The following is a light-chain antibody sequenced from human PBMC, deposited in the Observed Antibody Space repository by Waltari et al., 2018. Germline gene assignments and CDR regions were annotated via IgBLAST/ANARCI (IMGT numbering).Light chain of an antibody. Sequence: DIVMTQSPDSLAVSLGERATIHCKSSQSVLYSSNNKNHLAWYQQKPGQPHKLLVYWASTRESGVPDRFSGSGSGTDFTLTISSLQAEDVAVYYCQQYYSLPWTFGQGTKVEIK. CDR3: QQYYSLPWT. CDR2: WAS. V-gene: IGKV4-1*01. J-gene: IGKJ1*01. CDR1: QSVLYSSNNKNH.